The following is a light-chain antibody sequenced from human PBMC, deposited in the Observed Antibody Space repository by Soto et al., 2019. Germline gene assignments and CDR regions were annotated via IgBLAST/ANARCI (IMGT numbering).Light chain of an antibody. CDR2: AAT. CDR3: QKYNNGPPAT. CDR1: QAINNF. J-gene: IGKJ3*01. Sequence: DIQMTQSLSSLSASVGDRVTITCRASQAINNFLAWYQQKPGKAPKLLIYAATTLQSGVPSRFSGGGSGTDFTLTISSLQPEDVATYYCQKYNNGPPATFGPGTKVGV. V-gene: IGKV1-27*01.